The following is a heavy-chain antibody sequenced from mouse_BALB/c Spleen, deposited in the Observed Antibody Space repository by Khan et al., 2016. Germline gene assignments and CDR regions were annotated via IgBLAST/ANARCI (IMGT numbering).Heavy chain of an antibody. D-gene: IGHD1-2*01. CDR2: ISYSGST. J-gene: IGHJ2*01. V-gene: IGHV3-8*02. CDR3: ARLSAGYFDY. CDR1: GDSITSGY. Sequence: EVQLQESGPSLVKPSQTLSLTCSVTGDSITSGYWNWIRKFPGNKLEYMGYISYSGSTYYNTSIKSRISITRDTSTNQSYLQLNSVTTQDTATYYCARLSAGYFDYWGQGTTLTVSS.